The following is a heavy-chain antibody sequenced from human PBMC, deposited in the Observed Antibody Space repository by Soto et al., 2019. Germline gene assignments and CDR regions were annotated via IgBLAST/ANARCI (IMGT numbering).Heavy chain of an antibody. J-gene: IGHJ3*02. V-gene: IGHV3-23*01. D-gene: IGHD5-12*01. CDR1: GFTFSSYA. CDR2: ISGSGGST. CDR3: AKVGEYSGYVGPGVLAFDI. Sequence: GGSLRLSCAASGFTFSSYAMSWVRQAPGKGLEWVSAISGSGGSTYYADSVKGRFTISRDNSKNTLYLQMNSLRAEDTAVYYCAKVGEYSGYVGPGVLAFDIWGQGTMVTVSS.